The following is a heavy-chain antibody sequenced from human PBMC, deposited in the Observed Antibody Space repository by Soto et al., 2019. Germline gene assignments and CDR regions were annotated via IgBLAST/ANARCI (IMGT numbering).Heavy chain of an antibody. Sequence: VQLVESGGGLVQPGGSLRLSCAVSGFTFRSYSMNWLRQAPGKGLEWVSYISGSSSSKDYADSVKGRFTISRDNAKNALYLQMNSLRAEDTAIYYCASRDWMSCSVVDCYSALDFWGQGTLVTVSS. J-gene: IGHJ4*02. V-gene: IGHV3-48*01. CDR2: ISGSSSSK. CDR1: GFTFRSYS. D-gene: IGHD2-15*01. CDR3: ASRDWMSCSVVDCYSALDF.